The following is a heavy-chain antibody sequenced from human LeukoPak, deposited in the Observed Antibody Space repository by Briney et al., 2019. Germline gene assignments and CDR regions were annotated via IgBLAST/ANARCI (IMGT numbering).Heavy chain of an antibody. Sequence: PSETLSLTCTASGGSISSYSYYWGWIRQPPGKGLEWIGSMYHNGSTYYNPSLKSRVTISVDTSKNQFSLRLSSVTAADTAMYYCARDTGGFDIWGQGAMVTVSS. CDR2: MYHNGST. J-gene: IGHJ3*02. V-gene: IGHV4-39*02. CDR1: GGSISSYSYY. D-gene: IGHD2-15*01. CDR3: ARDTGGFDI.